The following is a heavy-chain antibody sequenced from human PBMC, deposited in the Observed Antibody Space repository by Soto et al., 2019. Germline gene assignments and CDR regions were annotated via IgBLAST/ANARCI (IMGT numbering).Heavy chain of an antibody. CDR2: MNPGSGDT. CDR3: ARMATFGSLNWFDP. D-gene: IGHD3-16*01. CDR1: GYSFPNND. Sequence: ASVKVSCKASGYSFPNNDVSWVRQATGQGLEWMGWMNPGSGDTGYAQKFQGRVTMTRDISIATAYMELSSLRSDDTAIYSLARMATFGSLNWFDPWGQGTLVTVSS. J-gene: IGHJ5*02. V-gene: IGHV1-8*01.